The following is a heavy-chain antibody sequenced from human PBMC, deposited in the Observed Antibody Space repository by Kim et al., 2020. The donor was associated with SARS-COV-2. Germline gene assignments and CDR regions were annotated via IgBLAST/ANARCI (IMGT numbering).Heavy chain of an antibody. Sequence: PSRKSRVAIYVDTAKNPFALKLSSVTAADTAVYYCARQQWGLFAGALDYWGQGTLVTVSS. V-gene: IGHV4-39*01. D-gene: IGHD3-3*01. CDR3: ARQQWGLFAGALDY. J-gene: IGHJ4*02.